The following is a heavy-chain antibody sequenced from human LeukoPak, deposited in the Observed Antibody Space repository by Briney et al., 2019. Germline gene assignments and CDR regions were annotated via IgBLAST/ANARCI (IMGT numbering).Heavy chain of an antibody. Sequence: EASVKVSCKASGGTFSSYAISWVRQAPGQGLGWMGGIIPIFGTANYAQKFQGRVTITADESTSTAYMELGSLRSEDTAVYYCARDQGIVAAWYYGMDVWGQGTTVTVSS. J-gene: IGHJ6*02. CDR2: IIPIFGTA. CDR3: ARDQGIVAAWYYGMDV. CDR1: GGTFSSYA. D-gene: IGHD2-15*01. V-gene: IGHV1-69*13.